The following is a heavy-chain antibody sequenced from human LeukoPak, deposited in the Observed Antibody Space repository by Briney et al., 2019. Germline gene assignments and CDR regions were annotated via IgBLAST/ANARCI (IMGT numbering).Heavy chain of an antibody. J-gene: IGHJ4*02. CDR1: GYSITSAYY. CDR3: ARTVAGTHCFDY. CDR2: IYYSGST. V-gene: IGHV4-38-2*02. D-gene: IGHD6-19*01. Sequence: SETLSLTCTVSGYSITSAYYWGWIRQPPGKGLEWIGSIYYSGSTYYNPSLKSRVTISVDTSKNQFSLKLSSVTAADTAVYYCARTVAGTHCFDYWGQGTLVTVSS.